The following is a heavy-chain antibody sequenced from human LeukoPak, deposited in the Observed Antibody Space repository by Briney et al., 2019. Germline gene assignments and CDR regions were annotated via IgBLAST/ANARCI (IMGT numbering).Heavy chain of an antibody. Sequence: ASVKVSCKASGYTFTSYYMHWVRQAPGQGLEWMGIINPSGGSTSYAQKFQGRVTMTRDTSTSKVYMELSSLRSEDTAVYYCARDPPPHIVVVTAVPELGSYWGQGTLVTVSS. CDR1: GYTFTSYY. V-gene: IGHV1-46*01. CDR2: INPSGGST. D-gene: IGHD2-21*02. J-gene: IGHJ4*02. CDR3: ARDPPPHIVVVTAVPELGSY.